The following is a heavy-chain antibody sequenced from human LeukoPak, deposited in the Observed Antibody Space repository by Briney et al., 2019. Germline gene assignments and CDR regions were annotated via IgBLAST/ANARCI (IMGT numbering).Heavy chain of an antibody. D-gene: IGHD3-16*02. Sequence: GESLKISCKGSGYSFTSYWIGWVRQMPGKGLEWMGIIYPGDSDTRYSPSFQGQVTISADKSISTAYLQWSSLKASDTAMYYCARLVGLGELSLRQEFDYWGQGTLVTVSS. V-gene: IGHV5-51*01. CDR1: GYSFTSYW. J-gene: IGHJ4*02. CDR3: ARLVGLGELSLRQEFDY. CDR2: IYPGDSDT.